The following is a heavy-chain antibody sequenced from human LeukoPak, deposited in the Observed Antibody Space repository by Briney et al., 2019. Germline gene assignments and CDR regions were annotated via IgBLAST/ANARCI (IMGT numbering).Heavy chain of an antibody. D-gene: IGHD5-12*01. CDR3: ARARKTWRHIVATITVSYYYYGMDV. J-gene: IGHJ6*02. Sequence: PGGSLRLSCAGSGFTISSYNMNWVRQAPGKGLEWVSYISGSGSIFYYADSVKGRFTISRDNAKNSLYLQMNSLRAEDTAVYYCARARKTWRHIVATITVSYYYYGMDVWGQGTTVTVSS. CDR1: GFTISSYN. V-gene: IGHV3-48*03. CDR2: ISGSGSIF.